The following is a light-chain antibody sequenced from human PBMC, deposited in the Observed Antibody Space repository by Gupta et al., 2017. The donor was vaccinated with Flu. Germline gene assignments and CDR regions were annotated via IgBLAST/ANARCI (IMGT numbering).Light chain of an antibody. CDR3: QHFGSSPYT. J-gene: IGKJ2*01. V-gene: IGKV3-20*01. CDR1: QSVRSNY. CDR2: GAS. Sequence: ATLSCRASQSVRSNYFAWYQQKPGQAPRLLIYGASNRASGLPDRFSGSGSGTDFTLTIRRPEPEDSAVYYCQHFGSSPYTFGQGTKLEIK.